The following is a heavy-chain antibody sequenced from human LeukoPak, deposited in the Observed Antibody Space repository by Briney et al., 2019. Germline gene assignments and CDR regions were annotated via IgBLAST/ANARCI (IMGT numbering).Heavy chain of an antibody. CDR1: GGSISSSNFY. V-gene: IGHV4-39*01. CDR2: VYYSGST. CDR3: ARRRADWVAFDI. Sequence: SETLSLTYTVSGGSISSSNFYWGWIRQPPGKGLEWIGSVYYSGSTYYNPSLQSRVTISVDTSKNQFSLKLTSVTAADTAVYSCARRRADWVAFDIWGQGTMFTVSS. D-gene: IGHD2-21*01. J-gene: IGHJ3*02.